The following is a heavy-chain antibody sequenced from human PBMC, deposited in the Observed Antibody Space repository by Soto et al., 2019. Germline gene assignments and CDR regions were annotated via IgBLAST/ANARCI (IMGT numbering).Heavy chain of an antibody. Sequence: QVQLVESGGGVVQPGRSLRLSCAASGFTFSSYAMHWVRQAPGKGLEWVAVISYDGSNKYYADSVKGRFTISRDNSKNTLYLQMNSLRAEDTAVYYCATIVEVWSLSYWGQEPWSPSPQ. CDR3: ATIVEVWSLSY. V-gene: IGHV3-30-3*01. J-gene: IGHJ4*01. CDR1: GFTFSSYA. CDR2: ISYDGSNK. D-gene: IGHD3-3*01.